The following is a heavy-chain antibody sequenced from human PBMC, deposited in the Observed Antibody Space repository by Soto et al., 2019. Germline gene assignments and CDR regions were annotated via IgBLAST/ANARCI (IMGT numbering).Heavy chain of an antibody. D-gene: IGHD1-26*01. CDR2: INTNNGGT. CDR1: GYTFTANY. CDR3: ARGSFVGANGGADAFDS. V-gene: IGHV1-2*04. Sequence: VQLVQSEVDVEKPGASVTVSCKTSGYTFTANYIHWVRQAPGQGLEWMGWINTNNGGTHFAQKFQDWVTLTRDKSISTAYMELRRLKSDDTAIYYCARGSFVGANGGADAFDSWGQGTMVSVSS. J-gene: IGHJ3*02.